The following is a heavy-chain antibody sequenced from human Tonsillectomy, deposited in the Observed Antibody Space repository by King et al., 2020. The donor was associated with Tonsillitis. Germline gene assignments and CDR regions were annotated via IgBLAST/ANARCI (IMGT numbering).Heavy chain of an antibody. CDR1: GFTFSTYG. Sequence: VQLVESGGGVVQPGRSLRLSCAASGFTFSTYGMHWVRQAPGKGLEWVAVISYGGSDQYYADSVRGRFTISRDNSKSTLYLQMNSLTAEDMAVYHCAREGRGGGGGGTGPPDYWGQGTLVTVSS. D-gene: IGHD1-26*01. J-gene: IGHJ4*02. CDR3: AREGRGGGGGGTGPPDY. CDR2: ISYGGSDQ. V-gene: IGHV3-33*05.